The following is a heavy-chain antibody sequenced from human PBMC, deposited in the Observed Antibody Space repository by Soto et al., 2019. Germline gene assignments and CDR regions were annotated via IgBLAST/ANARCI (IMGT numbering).Heavy chain of an antibody. Sequence: GGSLRLSCAASGFTFSGSAMHWVRQASGKGLEWVGRIRSKANSYATAYAASVKGRFTISRDDSKNTAYLQMNSLKTEDTAVYYCTCSVAVAGRGVTYYYYYGMDVWGQGTTVTVSS. CDR2: IRSKANSYAT. CDR1: GFTFSGSA. D-gene: IGHD6-19*01. J-gene: IGHJ6*02. CDR3: TCSVAVAGRGVTYYYYYGMDV. V-gene: IGHV3-73*01.